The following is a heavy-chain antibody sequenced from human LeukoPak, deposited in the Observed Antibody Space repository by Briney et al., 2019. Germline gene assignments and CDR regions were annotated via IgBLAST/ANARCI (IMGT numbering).Heavy chain of an antibody. CDR3: ARGLGPFDP. CDR2: INHSGST. CDR1: GGSISSYY. J-gene: IGHJ5*02. V-gene: IGHV4-34*01. Sequence: PSETLSLTCTVSGGSISSYYWSWIRQPPGKGLEWIGEINHSGSTNYNPSLKSRVTISVDTSKNQFSLKLSSVTAADTAVYYCARGLGPFDPWGQGTLVTVSS.